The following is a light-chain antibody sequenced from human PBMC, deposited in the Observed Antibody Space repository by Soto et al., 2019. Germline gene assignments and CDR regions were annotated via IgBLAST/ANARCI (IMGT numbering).Light chain of an antibody. V-gene: IGKV1-9*01. J-gene: IGKJ1*01. CDR2: TAS. Sequence: IHFTQSPSFLSASVGDRFTITCRASQGISSYLAWYQQKPGKAPKLLISTASTLQSGVPSRFSGSGSGTEFTLTISSLQPEDFATYYCQQLNNYPRTFGQGTKVDIK. CDR3: QQLNNYPRT. CDR1: QGISSY.